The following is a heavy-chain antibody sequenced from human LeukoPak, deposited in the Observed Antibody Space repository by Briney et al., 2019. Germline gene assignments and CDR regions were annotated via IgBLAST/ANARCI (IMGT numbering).Heavy chain of an antibody. CDR1: GFTFSSYS. CDR2: ISSSSSYI. Sequence: PGRALRLSCAASGFTFSSYSMNWVRQAPGKGLEWVSSISSSSSYIYYADSVKGRFTISRDNAKNSLYLQMNSLRAEDTAVYYGAKTSITMVRGVIGHFDYWGQETLVTVSS. J-gene: IGHJ4*02. CDR3: AKTSITMVRGVIGHFDY. V-gene: IGHV3-21*01. D-gene: IGHD3-10*01.